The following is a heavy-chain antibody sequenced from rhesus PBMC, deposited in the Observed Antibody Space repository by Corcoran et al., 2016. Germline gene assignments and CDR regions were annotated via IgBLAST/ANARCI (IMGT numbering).Heavy chain of an antibody. J-gene: IGHJ4*01. D-gene: IGHD4-11*01. CDR1: GVFISTYR. CDR2: MNGKGDDI. V-gene: IGHV4-80*01. CDR3: VRDSLITKSAGDY. Sequence: QVQRQESGPGLVKPSETPSLTCDVSGVFISTYRWIWHRPNLGKGQEWIGEMNGKGDDIYQNPSLKSRVTISKDASKNQFYLKLSSVTVADTAVYYCVRDSLITKSAGDYWGQGLLVTVSS.